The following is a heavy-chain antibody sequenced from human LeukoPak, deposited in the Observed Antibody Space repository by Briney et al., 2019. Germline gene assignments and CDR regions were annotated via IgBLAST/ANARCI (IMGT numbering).Heavy chain of an antibody. J-gene: IGHJ4*02. CDR1: GLTFSSAW. V-gene: IGHV3-74*01. D-gene: IGHD1-26*01. Sequence: PGGPLRLSCAASGLTFSSAWMHWVRQTPGKGLVWVSRIQSDGTTTYADSVRGRFTISRDNAKNTLYLQMNNLRAEDTGVYYCARDGSYKLDYWGQGTLVTVSS. CDR2: IQSDGTT. CDR3: ARDGSYKLDY.